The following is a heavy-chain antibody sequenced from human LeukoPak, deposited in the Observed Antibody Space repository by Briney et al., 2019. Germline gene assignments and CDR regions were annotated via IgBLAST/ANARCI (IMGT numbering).Heavy chain of an antibody. CDR1: GFTVSRNH. CDR3: VTLPTGDY. D-gene: IGHD2-15*01. J-gene: IGHJ4*02. V-gene: IGHV3-53*01. CDR2: IYSGGST. Sequence: GGSLRLSYAAFGFTVSRNHMTWVRQAPGKGLEWVSIIYSGGSTYYADSVRGRFTISRDSSQNTLYLQMNGLRAEDTAVYYCVTLPTGDYWGQGTPVTVSS.